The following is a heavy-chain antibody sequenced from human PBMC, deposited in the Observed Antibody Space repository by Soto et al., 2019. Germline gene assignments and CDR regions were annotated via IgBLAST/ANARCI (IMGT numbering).Heavy chain of an antibody. CDR3: ARGGSSWPLLYYKDCGIDD. V-gene: IGHV5-51*01. CDR2: IYPGDSDT. CDR1: GYSFTSYW. Sequence: PWESLKISCKGSGYSFTSYWIGWVRQMPWKGLEWMGIIYPGDSDTRYSPSFQVQVTISADKSISTAYLQWSSLKASDTAMYYCARGGSSWPLLYYKDCGIDDWGQGTTVTV. J-gene: IGHJ6*02. D-gene: IGHD2-2*01.